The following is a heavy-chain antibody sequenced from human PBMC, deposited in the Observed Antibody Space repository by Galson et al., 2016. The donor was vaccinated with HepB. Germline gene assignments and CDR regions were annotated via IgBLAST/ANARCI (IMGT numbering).Heavy chain of an antibody. V-gene: IGHV1-18*04. Sequence: SVKVSCKASGYRFFTYGISWVRQAPGQGLEWLGWISANSGNTIYAQKFQGRVTMTRDTSASTVYMELRSLRSDDTAVYYCARDVQFRFDYWGQGTLVTVSS. J-gene: IGHJ4*02. CDR3: ARDVQFRFDY. CDR1: GYRFFTYG. D-gene: IGHD5-24*01. CDR2: ISANSGNT.